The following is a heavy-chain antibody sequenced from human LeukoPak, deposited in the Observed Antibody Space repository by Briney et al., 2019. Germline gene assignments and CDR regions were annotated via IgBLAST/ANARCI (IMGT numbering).Heavy chain of an antibody. CDR2: ISYDGSNK. V-gene: IGHV3-30*18. CDR1: GLTFSSYG. J-gene: IGHJ3*02. D-gene: IGHD5-18*01. Sequence: GGSLRLSCAASGLTFSSYGMHWVRQAPGKGLEWVAVISYDGSNKYYADSVKGRFTISRDNSKNTLYLQMNSLRAEDTAVYYCAKVEGGLLGAFDIWGQGTMVTVSS. CDR3: AKVEGGLLGAFDI.